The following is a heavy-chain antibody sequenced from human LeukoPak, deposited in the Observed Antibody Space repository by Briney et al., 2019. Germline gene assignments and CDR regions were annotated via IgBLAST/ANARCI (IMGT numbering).Heavy chain of an antibody. V-gene: IGHV1-46*01. J-gene: IGHJ3*02. Sequence: ASVKVSCKASGYTFTSYYMDWVRQAPGQGLEWMGIINPSGGSTSYAQKFQGRVTMTRDMSTSTVYMELSSLRSEVTAVYYCASLAGGNSESGDAFDIWGQGTMVTVSS. CDR2: INPSGGST. D-gene: IGHD4-23*01. CDR3: ASLAGGNSESGDAFDI. CDR1: GYTFTSYY.